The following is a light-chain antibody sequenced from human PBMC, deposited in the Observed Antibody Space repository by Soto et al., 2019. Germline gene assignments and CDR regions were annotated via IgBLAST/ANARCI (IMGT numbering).Light chain of an antibody. Sequence: EIVMTQSPVTLSVSPGERATLSCRASQSVSNHLAWYQQKPGQAPRLLIYGASTRAIGIPARFSGSGSGTQFTLTISSLQSEDFAVYYCQQYNNWPPRTSGHGTKLEIK. CDR2: GAS. CDR1: QSVSNH. V-gene: IGKV3-15*01. CDR3: QQYNNWPPRT. J-gene: IGKJ2*01.